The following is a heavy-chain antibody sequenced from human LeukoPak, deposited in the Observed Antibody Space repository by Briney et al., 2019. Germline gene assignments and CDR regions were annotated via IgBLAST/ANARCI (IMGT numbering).Heavy chain of an antibody. CDR1: GGTFSSYG. CDR2: IIAIFGTA. CDR3: AREINGDGDAFDI. J-gene: IGHJ3*02. D-gene: IGHD2-8*01. V-gene: IGHV1-69*13. Sequence: SVKVSCKASGGTFSSYGISWVRQAPGQGLEWMGGIIAIFGTANYAQKFQGRVTITADESTSTAYMELSSLRSEDTAVYYCAREINGDGDAFDIWGQGTMVTVSS.